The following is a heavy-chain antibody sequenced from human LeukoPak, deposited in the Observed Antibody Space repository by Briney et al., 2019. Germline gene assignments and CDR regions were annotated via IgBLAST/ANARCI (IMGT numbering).Heavy chain of an antibody. D-gene: IGHD3-10*01. Sequence: ASVKVSCKASGYTFTGYYMHWVRQAPGQGLEWMGWINPNSGGTNYAQKFQGWVTTTRDTSISTAYMELSRLRSDDTAVYYCARDADGSGSYLFDYWGQGTLVTVSS. CDR3: ARDADGSGSYLFDY. J-gene: IGHJ4*02. CDR2: INPNSGGT. V-gene: IGHV1-2*04. CDR1: GYTFTGYY.